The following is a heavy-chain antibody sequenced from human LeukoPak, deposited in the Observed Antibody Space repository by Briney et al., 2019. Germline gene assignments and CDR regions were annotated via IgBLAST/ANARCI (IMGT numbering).Heavy chain of an antibody. CDR2: IYDSRFT. CDR1: GGSISSGSHY. V-gene: IGHV4-31*03. D-gene: IGHD6-19*01. J-gene: IGHJ4*02. CDR3: AGGFDSSKMGY. Sequence: SETLSLTCTVSGGSISSGSHYWSWVRQYPGKGLEWIGCIYDSRFTYYNSSLESRVTISVDSSENQLSLRLTSVTAADSAVYYCAGGFDSSKMGYWGQGILVTVSS.